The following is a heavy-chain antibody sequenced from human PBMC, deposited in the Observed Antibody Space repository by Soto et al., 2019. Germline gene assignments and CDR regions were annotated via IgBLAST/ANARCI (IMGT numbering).Heavy chain of an antibody. CDR2: ISGSGGST. J-gene: IGHJ4*02. CDR3: AKDSGSSVLRYFDWLSPSDY. CDR1: GFTFSSYA. Sequence: GGSLRLSCAASGFTFSSYAMSWVRQAPGKGLEWVSAISGSGGSTYYVDSVKGRFTISRDNSKNTLYLQMNSLRAEDTAVYYCAKDSGSSVLRYFDWLSPSDYWGQGTLVTVSS. D-gene: IGHD3-9*01. V-gene: IGHV3-23*01.